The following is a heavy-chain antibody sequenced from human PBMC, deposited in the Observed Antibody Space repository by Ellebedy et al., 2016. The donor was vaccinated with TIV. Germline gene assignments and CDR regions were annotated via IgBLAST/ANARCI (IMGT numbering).Heavy chain of an antibody. CDR2: INGDGSST. V-gene: IGHV3-74*01. Sequence: GESLKISCAASGFSFSSYWMHWVRQTPGKGLVWLSRINGDGSSTRYADSVRGRFSISRDNSKNTLDLQMDSLRGEDTAVYYCARSDYSITLDSWGQGTLVTVSS. D-gene: IGHD3-16*01. CDR3: ARSDYSITLDS. J-gene: IGHJ4*02. CDR1: GFSFSSYW.